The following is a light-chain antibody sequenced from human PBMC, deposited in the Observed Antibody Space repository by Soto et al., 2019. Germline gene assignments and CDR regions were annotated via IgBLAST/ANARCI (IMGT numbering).Light chain of an antibody. CDR3: SSYTSSSTQV. Sequence: QSALTQPASVSGSAGQSITISCTGTSSDVGAYNYVYWYQQHPGKAPKLMIYDVSNRPSGVSNRFSGSKSGNTASLTISGLQAEDEADYYCSSYTSSSTQVFGGGTKLTVL. CDR1: SSDVGAYNY. V-gene: IGLV2-14*03. CDR2: DVS. J-gene: IGLJ2*01.